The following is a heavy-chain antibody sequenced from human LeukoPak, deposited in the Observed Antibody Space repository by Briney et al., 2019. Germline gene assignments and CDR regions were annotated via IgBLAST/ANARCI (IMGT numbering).Heavy chain of an antibody. Sequence: GRSLRLSCAASGFTFSSYGMHWVRQAPGKGLEWVAVIWYDGSNKYYADSVKGRFTISRDNSKNTLYLQMNSLRAEDTAVYYCAKGPGDYDSSGYYVDYWGQGTLVTVSS. CDR1: GFTFSSYG. J-gene: IGHJ4*02. D-gene: IGHD3-22*01. CDR3: AKGPGDYDSSGYYVDY. CDR2: IWYDGSNK. V-gene: IGHV3-33*06.